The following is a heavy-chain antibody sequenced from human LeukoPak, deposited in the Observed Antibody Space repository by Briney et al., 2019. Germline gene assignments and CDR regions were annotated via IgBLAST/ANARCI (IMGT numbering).Heavy chain of an antibody. V-gene: IGHV3-23*01. CDR1: GFTFRTYA. CDR3: AKNYHDNSAYFSWAFDI. J-gene: IGHJ3*02. D-gene: IGHD3-22*01. CDR2: IGASGAT. Sequence: TGGSLRLSCAASGFTFRTYAMTWVRQAPGKGLEWVSAIGASGATFYADSVKGRFTISRDNSRNTLYLQMNSLRTEDTAVYYCAKNYHDNSAYFSWAFDIWGQGTMVTLSS.